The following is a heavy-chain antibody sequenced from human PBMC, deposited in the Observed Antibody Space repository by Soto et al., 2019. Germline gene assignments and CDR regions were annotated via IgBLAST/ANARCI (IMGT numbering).Heavy chain of an antibody. D-gene: IGHD6-6*01. J-gene: IGHJ5*02. CDR2: IYSGGSA. CDR1: GFTVSSNY. V-gene: IGHV3-53*01. Sequence: GGSLRLSCAASGFTVSSNYMSWVRQAPGKGLEWVSVIYSGGSAYYADSVKGRFTISRDNSKNTLYLQMNSLRAEDTAVYYCAKGSGGRIAARPSFDPWGQGTLVTVSS. CDR3: AKGSGGRIAARPSFDP.